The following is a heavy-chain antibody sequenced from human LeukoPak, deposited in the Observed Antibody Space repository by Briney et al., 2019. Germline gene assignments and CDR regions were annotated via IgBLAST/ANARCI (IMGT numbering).Heavy chain of an antibody. CDR1: GGSFSGYY. CDR3: ARGRRYGNWFDP. J-gene: IGHJ5*02. V-gene: IGHV4-34*01. CDR2: INHSGST. D-gene: IGHD3-9*01. Sequence: TSETLSLTCAVYGGSFSGYYWSWIRQPPGKGLEWIGEINHSGSTNYNPSLKSRVTISVDTSKNQFSLKLSSVTAADTAVYYCARGRRYGNWFDPWGQGTLVTVSS.